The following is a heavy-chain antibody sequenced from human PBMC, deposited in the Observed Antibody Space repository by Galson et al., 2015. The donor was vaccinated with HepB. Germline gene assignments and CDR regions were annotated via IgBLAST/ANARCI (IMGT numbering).Heavy chain of an antibody. J-gene: IGHJ4*02. CDR3: ARVADSDYGDHSHFDY. D-gene: IGHD4-17*01. Sequence: SLRLSCAASGFTFSDYYMRWIRQAPGKGLEWLSYISSSAIYTNYADSVKGRFIISRDNVKNSMYLQMNSLRAEDTAVYYCARVADSDYGDHSHFDYWGQGTLVTVSS. CDR1: GFTFSDYY. V-gene: IGHV3-11*06. CDR2: ISSSAIYT.